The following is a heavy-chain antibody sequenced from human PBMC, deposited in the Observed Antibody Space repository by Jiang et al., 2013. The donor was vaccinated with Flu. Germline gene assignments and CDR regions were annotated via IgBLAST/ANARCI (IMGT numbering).Heavy chain of an antibody. CDR2: ISYDGNRE. J-gene: IGHJ6*02. D-gene: IGHD3-22*01. Sequence: GLGGVALISYDGNREHYADSVKGRFTISRDNSKSTLYLQLNNLRPEDTGVYRCVREEHPYYDSPTGALGVWGQGTTVTVSS. V-gene: IGHV3-30-3*01. CDR3: VREEHPYYDSPTGALGV.